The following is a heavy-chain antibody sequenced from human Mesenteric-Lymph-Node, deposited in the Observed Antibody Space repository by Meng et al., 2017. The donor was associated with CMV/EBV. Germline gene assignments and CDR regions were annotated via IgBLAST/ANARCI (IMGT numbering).Heavy chain of an antibody. CDR1: GGSVNSGNYH. D-gene: IGHD3-3*01. J-gene: IGHJ5*02. V-gene: IGHV4-61*01. Sequence: SETLSLTCTVSGGSVNSGNYHWSWLRQPPGKGLEWIGYIHYSGSTNYNPSLTSRLTMSLDTSKYQFYLKVNSVTAAATAVYYCARESRLTVFGVVIFDPWGQGTLVTVSS. CDR2: IHYSGST. CDR3: ARESRLTVFGVVIFDP.